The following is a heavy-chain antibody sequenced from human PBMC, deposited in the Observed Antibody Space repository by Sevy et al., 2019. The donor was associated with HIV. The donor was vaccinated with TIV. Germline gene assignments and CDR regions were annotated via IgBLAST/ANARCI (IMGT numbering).Heavy chain of an antibody. J-gene: IGHJ6*02. V-gene: IGHV4-39*01. Sequence: SETLSLTCTVSGDSIRRSSFYWAWISQPPGKGLEWIGSIYYSGSTHYNPSPKSRVTISVDTSKNQFSLKLTSVTAADTAVYYCARLVNTMVGYYSLDVWGQGTTVTVSS. CDR3: ARLVNTMVGYYSLDV. CDR1: GDSIRRSSFY. D-gene: IGHD3-10*01. CDR2: IYYSGST.